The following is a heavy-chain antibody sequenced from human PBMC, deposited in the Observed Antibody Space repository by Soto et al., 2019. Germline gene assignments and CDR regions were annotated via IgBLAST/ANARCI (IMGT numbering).Heavy chain of an antibody. J-gene: IGHJ6*02. CDR2: LYWADSV. CDR1: GAPLSKSGVG. V-gene: IGHV2-5*02. Sequence: QITLKESGPTLVKPTQTLTLTCTFSGAPLSKSGVGVSWIRQAPGKAPEWLALLYWADSVVYSPSLRSRLTLTKDTSKNQVVLVVTNMDPVDTGTYYCARLSKDDRDKLIYGLDVWGPGATVTVSS. CDR3: ARLSKDDRDKLIYGLDV. D-gene: IGHD2-21*02.